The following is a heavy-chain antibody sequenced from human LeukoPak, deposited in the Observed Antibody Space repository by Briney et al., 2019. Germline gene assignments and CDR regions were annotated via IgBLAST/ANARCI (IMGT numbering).Heavy chain of an antibody. Sequence: ASVKVSCKASGYTFTNYFMHWVRQVPGQGLEWMGVINPTGGGTTYAQKFQGRVTMTRDTSTSTVYMELSSLRSEDTAVYYCARGSSGWYPNLDYWGQGTLVTVSS. J-gene: IGHJ4*02. V-gene: IGHV1-46*01. CDR2: INPTGGGT. D-gene: IGHD6-19*01. CDR1: GYTFTNYF. CDR3: ARGSSGWYPNLDY.